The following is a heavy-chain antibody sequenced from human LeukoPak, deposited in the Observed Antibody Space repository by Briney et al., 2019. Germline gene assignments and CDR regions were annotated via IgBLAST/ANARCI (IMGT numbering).Heavy chain of an antibody. V-gene: IGHV3-48*03. CDR3: ARGGRGYGMDV. CDR2: ISGSGSTE. J-gene: IGHJ6*02. Sequence: PGGSLRLSYAASGFTFSSYEINWVRQAPGKGLVWVSSISGSGSTENYADSVTGRFTISRDNAKDSLFLQMNSLRGEDTAVYYCARGGRGYGMDVWGQGTTVTVSS. CDR1: GFTFSSYE.